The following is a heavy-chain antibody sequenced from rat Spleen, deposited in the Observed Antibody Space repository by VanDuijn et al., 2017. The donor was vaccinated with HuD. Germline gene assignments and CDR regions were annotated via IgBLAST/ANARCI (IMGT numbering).Heavy chain of an antibody. V-gene: IGHV5-27*01. J-gene: IGHJ4*01. D-gene: IGHD1-10*01. CDR3: TTGTTTYVMDA. Sequence: EVQLVGSGGGLVQPGRSLKLSCAGSGFIFSNYYMAWVRQAPTKGLEWVAYISTGGGSTYYRDSVKGRFTISRDNAKSTLYLQMDSLRSEDTATYYCTTGTTTYVMDAWGQGASVTVSS. CDR1: GFIFSNYY. CDR2: ISTGGGST.